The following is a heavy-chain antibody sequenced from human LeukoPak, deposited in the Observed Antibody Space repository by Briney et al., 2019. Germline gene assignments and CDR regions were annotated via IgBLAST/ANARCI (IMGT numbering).Heavy chain of an antibody. Sequence: SETLSLTCTVSGDSFSSVTDYWAWIRQPPGKGLEWIASGDYSGGKYYNPSLESRVAISTDMSKSQISLKLSSVTAADTAVYYCARHPLASEYSLDYWGQGTLVTVSS. J-gene: IGHJ4*02. CDR3: ARHPLASEYSLDY. D-gene: IGHD2-15*01. CDR1: GDSFSSVTDY. CDR2: GDYSGGK. V-gene: IGHV4-39*01.